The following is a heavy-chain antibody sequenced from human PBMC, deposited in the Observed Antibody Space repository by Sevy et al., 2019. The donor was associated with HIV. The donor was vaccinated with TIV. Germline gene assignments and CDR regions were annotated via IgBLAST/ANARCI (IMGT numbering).Heavy chain of an antibody. CDR1: GGSISSSDSY. V-gene: IGHV4-30-4*01. CDR3: XXXXXXXXGPFDY. J-gene: IGHJ4*02. Sequence: SETLSLTCTVSGGSISSSDSYWSWIRQPPGKGLEWIGYIHYSGGTYYNPFLKSRVAMSVDTSEKQFSLKLSLLTAAXXXXXXXXXXXXXXXGPFDYWGQGTLVTVSS. CDR2: IHYSGGT.